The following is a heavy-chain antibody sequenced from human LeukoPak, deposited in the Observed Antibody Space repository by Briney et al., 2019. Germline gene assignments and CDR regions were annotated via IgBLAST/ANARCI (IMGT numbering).Heavy chain of an antibody. CDR1: GGSFSGYY. CDR3: ARFGDYGGTDY. CDR2: INHSGST. V-gene: IGHV4-34*01. Sequence: SETLSLTCAVYGGSFSGYYWSWIRQPPGKGLEWIGEINHSGSTNYNPSLKSRVSISVDTSKNQFSLKLSSVTAADTAVYYCARFGDYGGTDYWGQGTLVTVSS. J-gene: IGHJ4*02. D-gene: IGHD4-23*01.